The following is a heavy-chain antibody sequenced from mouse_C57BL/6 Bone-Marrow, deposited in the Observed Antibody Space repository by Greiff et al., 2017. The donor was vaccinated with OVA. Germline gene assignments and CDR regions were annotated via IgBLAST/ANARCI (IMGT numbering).Heavy chain of an antibody. Sequence: VQLQQSGAELVRPGASVTLSCKASGYTFTDYEMHWVKQTPVHGLEWIGAIDPETGGTAYNQKFKGKAILTADKSSSTAYMELRSLTSVTSALYYCARGSSNCYAMDYWGQGTSVTVSS. CDR1: GYTFTDYE. CDR3: ARGSSNCYAMDY. V-gene: IGHV1-15*01. J-gene: IGHJ4*01. D-gene: IGHD2-5*01. CDR2: IDPETGGT.